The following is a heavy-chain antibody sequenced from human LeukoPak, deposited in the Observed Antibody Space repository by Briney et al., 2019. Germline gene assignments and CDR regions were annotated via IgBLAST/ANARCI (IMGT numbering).Heavy chain of an antibody. CDR1: GGTLSSYS. CDR2: IIPIFDTA. J-gene: IGHJ6*02. V-gene: IGHV1-69*13. D-gene: IGHD1-26*01. Sequence: SVKVSCKASGGTLSSYSISWVRQAPGQGLEWMGGIIPIFDTADYAQKFQGRVTITADESTSTAYMELSSLRSEDTAVFYCARISLGAIWGYYYGMDVWGQGTTVTVSS. CDR3: ARISLGAIWGYYYGMDV.